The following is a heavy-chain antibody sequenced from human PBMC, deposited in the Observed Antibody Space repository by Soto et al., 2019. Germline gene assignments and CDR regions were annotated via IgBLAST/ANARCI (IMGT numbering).Heavy chain of an antibody. CDR1: GFTFTSSA. CDR3: AAIYYDSSGGLDY. V-gene: IGHV1-58*01. CDR2: IVVGSGNT. J-gene: IGHJ4*02. Sequence: SVKVSCKASGFTFTSSAVQWVRQARGQRLEWIGWIVVGSGNTNYAQKFQERVTITRDMSTSTAYMELSSLRSEDTAVYYRAAIYYDSSGGLDYWGQGTLVTVSS. D-gene: IGHD3-22*01.